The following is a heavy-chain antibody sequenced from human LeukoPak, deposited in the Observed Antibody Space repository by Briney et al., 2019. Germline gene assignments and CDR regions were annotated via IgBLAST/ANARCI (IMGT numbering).Heavy chain of an antibody. CDR1: GGSISSYY. D-gene: IGHD6-13*01. CDR3: ARGSQQQLPWFDP. J-gene: IGHJ5*02. Sequence: PSETLSLTCTVSGGSISSYYWSWIRQPPGKGLEWIGYIYYSGSTNYNPSLKSRVTISVDTSKNQFSLKLSSVTAADMAVYDCARGSQQQLPWFDPWGQGTLVTVSS. CDR2: IYYSGST. V-gene: IGHV4-59*01.